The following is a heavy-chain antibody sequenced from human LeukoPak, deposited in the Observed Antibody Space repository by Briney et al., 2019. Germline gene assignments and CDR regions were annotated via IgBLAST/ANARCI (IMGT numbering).Heavy chain of an antibody. CDR1: GFTFSSYG. V-gene: IGHV3-30*18. CDR2: ISYDGSHK. J-gene: IGHJ4*02. Sequence: GGSLRLSCAASGFTFSSYGMHWVRQAPGKGLEWVAVISYDGSHKYYADSVKGRFTIARDNSKNTLSLQMNSLRAEDTAVYYCAKEGPWYSFDYWGQGTLVTVSS. D-gene: IGHD2-15*01. CDR3: AKEGPWYSFDY.